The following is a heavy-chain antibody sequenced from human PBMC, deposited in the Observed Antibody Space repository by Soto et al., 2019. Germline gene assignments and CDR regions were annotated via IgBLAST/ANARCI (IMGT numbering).Heavy chain of an antibody. D-gene: IGHD6-13*01. CDR1: GFTFSDYY. CDR2: ISSSSSYT. J-gene: IGHJ5*02. CDR3: ARACKAGYSSSWYHGGFDP. Sequence: GGSLRLSCAASGFTFSDYYMSWIRQAPGKGLEWVSYISSSSSYTNYADSVKGRFTISRDNARNSLYLQMNSLRAEDTAVYYCARACKAGYSSSWYHGGFDPWGQGTLVTVSS. V-gene: IGHV3-11*06.